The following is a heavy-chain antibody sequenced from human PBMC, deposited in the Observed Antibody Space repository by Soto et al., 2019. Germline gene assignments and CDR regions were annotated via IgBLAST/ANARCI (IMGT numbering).Heavy chain of an antibody. CDR2: ISGSGDST. V-gene: IGHV3-23*01. CDR3: ARRNSGWYFDL. Sequence: EVQRLESGGGLVQPGGSLRLSCAASGFTFSSYAMNWVRQAPGKGLQWVSVISGSGDSTYYADSVKGRFTISRDNSKNTLYLQMHSLRADDTAVYYCARRNSGWYFDLWGRGTLVTVSS. J-gene: IGHJ2*01. D-gene: IGHD4-4*01. CDR1: GFTFSSYA.